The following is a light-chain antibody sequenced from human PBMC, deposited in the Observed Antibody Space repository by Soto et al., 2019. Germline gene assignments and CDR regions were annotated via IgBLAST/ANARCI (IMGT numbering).Light chain of an antibody. CDR1: QSVISN. Sequence: EIVMTQSPATLSMSPGEKTTLSSRASQSVISNIAWYQQKPGQAPRILIYCASTRATRIPARFSGSGSGTEFTLTISSLLFEAFAVYSCQHHNNWPSYNFGQGPKVDIK. CDR3: QHHNNWPSYN. J-gene: IGKJ1*01. V-gene: IGKV3-15*01. CDR2: CAS.